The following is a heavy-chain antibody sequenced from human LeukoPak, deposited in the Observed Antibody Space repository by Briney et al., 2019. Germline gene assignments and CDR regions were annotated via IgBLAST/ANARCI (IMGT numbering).Heavy chain of an antibody. CDR3: ARVSGHPDYYDSSGYVGY. D-gene: IGHD3-22*01. V-gene: IGHV3-53*01. Sequence: PGGSLRLSCAASGFTVSSNYMSWLRQAPGKGLEWVSVIYSGGSTYYADSVKGRFTISRDNSKNTLYLQMNSLRAGDTAVYYCARVSGHPDYYDSSGYVGYWGQGTLVTVSS. CDR1: GFTVSSNY. CDR2: IYSGGST. J-gene: IGHJ4*02.